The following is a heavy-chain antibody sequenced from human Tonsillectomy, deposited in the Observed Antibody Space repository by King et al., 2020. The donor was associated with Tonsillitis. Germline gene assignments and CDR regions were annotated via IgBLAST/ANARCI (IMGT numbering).Heavy chain of an antibody. CDR3: AKGSDLDDVDS. CDR1: GFTFSSYG. Sequence: QVQLVESGGGVVQPGGSLRLSCAASGFTFSSYGMHWVRQTPGKGLEWVAFIRYDGNNKYYPDSVKGRLTISRDNSKNTLYLQMNSLRTEDTAVYYCAKGSDLDDVDSWGQGTLVTVSS. V-gene: IGHV3-30*02. D-gene: IGHD3-3*01. J-gene: IGHJ4*02. CDR2: IRYDGNNK.